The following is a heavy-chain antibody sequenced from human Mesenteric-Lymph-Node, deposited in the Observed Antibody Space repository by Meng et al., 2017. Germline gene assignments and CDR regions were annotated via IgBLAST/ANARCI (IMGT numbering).Heavy chain of an antibody. Sequence: SVKVSCKASGGTFSSYAISWVRQAPGQGLEWMGGIIPIFGTANYAQKFQGRVTITADESTSTAYMELSSLRSEDTAVYYCAGVGSGWYRFDYWGQGTLVTVSS. D-gene: IGHD6-19*01. CDR2: IIPIFGTA. CDR1: GGTFSSYA. J-gene: IGHJ4*01. V-gene: IGHV1-69*13. CDR3: AGVGSGWYRFDY.